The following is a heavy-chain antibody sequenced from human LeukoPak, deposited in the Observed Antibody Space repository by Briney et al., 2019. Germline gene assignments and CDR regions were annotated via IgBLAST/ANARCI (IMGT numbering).Heavy chain of an antibody. CDR3: ARELTNRITVAGRYYFDL. J-gene: IGHJ2*01. CDR2: IFYSGST. V-gene: IGHV4-59*01. D-gene: IGHD6-19*01. Sequence: KPSEALSLTCTVSGASIGSYYWSWIRQPPGKGLEWIGYIFYSGSTNCNPSLKSRVTISVETSKNQFSLKLTSVTAADTAVYYCARELTNRITVAGRYYFDLWGRGTPVTVSS. CDR1: GASIGSYY.